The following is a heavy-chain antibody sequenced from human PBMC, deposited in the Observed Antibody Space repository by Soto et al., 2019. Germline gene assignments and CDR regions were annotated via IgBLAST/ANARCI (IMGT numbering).Heavy chain of an antibody. Sequence: QITLKESGPTLVKHTQTLTLTCTFSGFALTTNGAAVGWIRQPPGKALEWYADIYANNDEHFRQSPKSRLTSTQDNSKNQVVHRKTNMESVDTAAYYRVHRTITADRFGYDPWGQGILVNVSS. D-gene: IGHD6-6*01. CDR2: IYANNDE. CDR3: VHRTITADRFGYDP. CDR1: GFALTTNGAA. V-gene: IGHV2-5*01. J-gene: IGHJ5*02.